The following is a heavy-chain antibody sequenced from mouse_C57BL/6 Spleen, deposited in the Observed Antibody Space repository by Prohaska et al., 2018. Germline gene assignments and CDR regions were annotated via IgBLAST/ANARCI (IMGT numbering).Heavy chain of an antibody. V-gene: IGHV1-53*01. D-gene: IGHD3-3*01. CDR1: FTSYW. CDR2: INPSNGGT. CDR3: ERSLGGYFDY. J-gene: IGHJ2*01. Sequence: FTSYWMHWVNQRPAQGLAWIGNINPSNGGTNYNEKFKSKATLAVEKASSTAYMQLSSLTSEDSAVYYCERSLGGYFDYWGQGTTLTVSS.